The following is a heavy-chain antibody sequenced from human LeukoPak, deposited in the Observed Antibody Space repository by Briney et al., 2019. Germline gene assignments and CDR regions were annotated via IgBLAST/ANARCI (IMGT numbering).Heavy chain of an antibody. J-gene: IGHJ5*02. CDR2: INPNSGGT. Sequence: ASAKVSCKASGYTFTGYYMHWVRQAPGQGLEWMGWINPNSGGTNYAQKFQGRVTMTRDTSISTAYMELSRLRSDDTAVYYCARALTVAAAPHWFDPWGQGTLVTVSS. D-gene: IGHD6-13*01. V-gene: IGHV1-2*02. CDR1: GYTFTGYY. CDR3: ARALTVAAAPHWFDP.